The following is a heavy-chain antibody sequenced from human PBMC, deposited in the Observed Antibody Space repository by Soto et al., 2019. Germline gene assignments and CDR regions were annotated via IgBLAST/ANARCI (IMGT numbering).Heavy chain of an antibody. D-gene: IGHD2-15*01. CDR2: IYYSGST. J-gene: IGHJ4*02. V-gene: IGHV4-31*03. Sequence: SETLSLTCTVSGGSISSGGYYWSWLRQHPGKGLEWIGYIYYSGSTYYNPSLKSRVTISVDTSKNQFSLKLSSVTAADTAVYYCARYVGGTYYFDYWGQGVLVTVSS. CDR1: GGSISSGGYY. CDR3: ARYVGGTYYFDY.